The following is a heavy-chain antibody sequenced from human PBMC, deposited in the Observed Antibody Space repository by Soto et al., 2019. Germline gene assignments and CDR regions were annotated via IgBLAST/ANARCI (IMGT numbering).Heavy chain of an antibody. J-gene: IGHJ5*02. Sequence: QVQLVESGGGVVQPGRSLRLSCAASGFTFSSYGMHWVRQAPGKGLEWVAVIWYDGSNKYYADSVKGRFTISRDNSKNTLYLQMNSLRAEDTAVYYCGRENYILDIVLVPANNWFDPWGQGTLVTVSS. CDR1: GFTFSSYG. CDR2: IWYDGSNK. V-gene: IGHV3-33*01. D-gene: IGHD2-2*03. CDR3: GRENYILDIVLVPANNWFDP.